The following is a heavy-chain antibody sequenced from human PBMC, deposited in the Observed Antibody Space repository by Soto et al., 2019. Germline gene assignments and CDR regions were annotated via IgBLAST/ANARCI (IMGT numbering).Heavy chain of an antibody. J-gene: IGHJ6*02. D-gene: IGHD4-17*01. CDR2: LIPIFGTA. CDR3: ARVTTVTTSGGMDV. Sequence: SVKVSCKASGGTFSSHAISWVRQAPGQGLEWMGGLIPIFGTANYAQKFQGRVTITADESTSTAYMELSSLRSEDTAVYYCARVTTVTTSGGMDVWGQGTTVTVSS. V-gene: IGHV1-69*13. CDR1: GGTFSSHA.